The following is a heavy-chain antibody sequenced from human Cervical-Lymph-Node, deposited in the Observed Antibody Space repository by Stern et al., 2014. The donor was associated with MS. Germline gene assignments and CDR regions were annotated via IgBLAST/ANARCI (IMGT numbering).Heavy chain of an antibody. CDR1: GGSISSSNW. CDR2: IYHSGGT. D-gene: IGHD3-10*01. CDR3: AGRPLMTMVRGVMTMGFGP. J-gene: IGHJ5*02. V-gene: IGHV4-4*02. Sequence: VQLQESGPGVVKPSGTLSLTCAVSGGSISSSNWWGWVRQPPRKGQEWIGEIYHSGGTDYNPSLTRRVTISMATPTSNFSLHLSSEPAADTAVYYCAGRPLMTMVRGVMTMGFGPWGQGTLVTVSS.